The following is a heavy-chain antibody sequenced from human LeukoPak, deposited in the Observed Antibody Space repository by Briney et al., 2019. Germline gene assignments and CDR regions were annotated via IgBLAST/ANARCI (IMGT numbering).Heavy chain of an antibody. D-gene: IGHD6-19*01. CDR2: INAYNGNT. CDR3: ARVGSGWYPPSDY. V-gene: IGHV1-18*04. J-gene: IGHJ4*02. CDR1: GYTFTSYY. Sequence: ASVKVSCKASGYTFTSYYMHWVRQAPGQGLEWMGWINAYNGNTNYAQKLQGRVTMTTDTSTSTAYMELRSLRSDDTAVYYCARVGSGWYPPSDYWGQGTLVTVSS.